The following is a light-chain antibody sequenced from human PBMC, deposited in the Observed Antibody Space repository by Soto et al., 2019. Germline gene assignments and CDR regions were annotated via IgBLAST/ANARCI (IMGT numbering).Light chain of an antibody. J-gene: IGKJ5*01. Sequence: ELVVTQSPATLYVSPGERATLSCRASQFVSSNLAWYQQKPGQAPRLLIYGASNRATGIPDRFSGSGSGTDFTLTVSRLEPEDFAVYYCQQYGSSPTFGQGTRLEI. CDR3: QQYGSSPT. V-gene: IGKV3-20*01. CDR1: QFVSSN. CDR2: GAS.